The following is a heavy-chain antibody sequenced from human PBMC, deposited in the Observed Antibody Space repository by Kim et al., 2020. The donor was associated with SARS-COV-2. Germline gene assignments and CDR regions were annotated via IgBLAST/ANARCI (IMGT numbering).Heavy chain of an antibody. CDR2: INPNNEGT. CDR1: GYSITDYN. D-gene: IGHD1-1*01. CDR3: ARDLNWVPFGF. J-gene: IGHJ3*01. Sequence: ASVKVSCKAYGYSITDYNTHWVRQAPGQGLEWVGRINPNNEGTIYAQKFQGRVTMTRDTSINTAYMEVYRLIIEDTAVYYCARDLNWVPFGFWGQGTLVT. V-gene: IGHV1-2*06.